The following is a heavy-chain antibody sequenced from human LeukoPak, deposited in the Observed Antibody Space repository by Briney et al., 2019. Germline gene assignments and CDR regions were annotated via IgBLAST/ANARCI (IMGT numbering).Heavy chain of an antibody. D-gene: IGHD1-26*01. Sequence: GASVKVSCKASGGTFSSYAISWVRQAPGKGLEWMGGFDPEDGETIYAQKFQGRVTMTEDTSTDTAYMELSSLRSEDTAVYYCATDLNSGSYPGYWGQGTLVTVSS. CDR3: ATDLNSGSYPGY. CDR1: GGTFSSYA. CDR2: FDPEDGET. J-gene: IGHJ4*02. V-gene: IGHV1-24*01.